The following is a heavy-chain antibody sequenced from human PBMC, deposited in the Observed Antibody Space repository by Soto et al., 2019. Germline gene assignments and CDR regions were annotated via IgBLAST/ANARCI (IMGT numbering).Heavy chain of an antibody. D-gene: IGHD2-15*01. CDR3: VKDDRILGRRYFDL. CDR2: ISFSDGGT. CDR1: GFTFSSYA. Sequence: EEQLLESGGGLIQPGGSLRLACAASGFTFSSYAMTWVRQAPGKGLEWVSSISFSDGGTYYADSVKSRLTISRDNSKNTLFLQMNSLRVEDTAVYYCVKDDRILGRRYFDLWGRGTLVTVSS. V-gene: IGHV3-23*01. J-gene: IGHJ2*01.